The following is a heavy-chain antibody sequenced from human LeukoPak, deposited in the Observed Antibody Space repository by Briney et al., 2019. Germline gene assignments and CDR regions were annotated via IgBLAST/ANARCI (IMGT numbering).Heavy chain of an antibody. J-gene: IGHJ4*02. CDR2: ISYRTSHI. CDR3: GRAFPPLRTAAAGDY. V-gene: IGHV3-21*01. Sequence: GGSLRLSCTASGFTFSDCDMNWFRQAPGKGLEWVSSISYRTSHIYYADSVKGRFTISRDNAKNSLYLQMDNLRAEDTAVYFCGRAFPPLRTAAAGDYWGQGTLVTVSS. CDR1: GFTFSDCD. D-gene: IGHD6-13*01.